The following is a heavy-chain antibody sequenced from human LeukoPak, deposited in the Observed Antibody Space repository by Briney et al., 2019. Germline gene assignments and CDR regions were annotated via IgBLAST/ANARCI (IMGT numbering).Heavy chain of an antibody. D-gene: IGHD1-26*01. CDR2: INHSGST. Sequence: SETLSLTCAVYGESFSGHYCSWIRQPPGKGLEWIGEINHSGSTNYDPSLKSRVSISVDTSKDQFSLKLSSVTAADTAVYYCARGEVGADRNFDNWGQGTLVTVSS. V-gene: IGHV4-34*01. J-gene: IGHJ4*02. CDR3: ARGEVGADRNFDN. CDR1: GESFSGHY.